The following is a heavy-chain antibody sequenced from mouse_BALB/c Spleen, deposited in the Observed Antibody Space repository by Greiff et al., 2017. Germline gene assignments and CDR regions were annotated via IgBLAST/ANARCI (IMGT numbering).Heavy chain of an antibody. Sequence: QVQLQQSGAELAKPGASVKMSCKASGYTFTSYWMHWVKQRPGQGLEWIGYINPSTGYTEYNQKFKDKATMTADKSSSTAYMQLSSLTSEDSAVYYCARTLGHDNYVAWFAYWGQGTLVTVSA. CDR2: INPSTGYT. D-gene: IGHD2-1*01. CDR1: GYTFTSYW. CDR3: ARTLGHDNYVAWFAY. J-gene: IGHJ3*01. V-gene: IGHV1-7*01.